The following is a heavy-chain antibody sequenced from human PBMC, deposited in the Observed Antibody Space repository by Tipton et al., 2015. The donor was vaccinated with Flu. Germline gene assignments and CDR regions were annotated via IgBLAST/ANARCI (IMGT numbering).Heavy chain of an antibody. CDR3: ARDQCNWGPCDYYYGMDV. CDR2: VSASGSI. V-gene: IGHV4-4*07. Sequence: GLVKPSETLSLTCTVSGDSLSSYYWSWIRQPAGGGLEWIGRVSASGSINYNPSLRSRVTMSVDTSKNQFSLKLRSVTAADTAVYYCARDQCNWGPCDYYYGMDVWGQGTTVSVSS. J-gene: IGHJ6*02. D-gene: IGHD7-27*01. CDR1: GDSLSSYY.